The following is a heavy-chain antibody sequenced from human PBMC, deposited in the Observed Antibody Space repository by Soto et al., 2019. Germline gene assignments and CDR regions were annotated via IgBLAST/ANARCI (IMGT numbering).Heavy chain of an antibody. Sequence: GSLRLSCAASGFTFSSYSMNWVRQAPGKGLEWVSSISSSSSYIYYADSVKGRFTISRDNAKNSLYLQMNSLRAEDTAVYYCARDAVVTDAFDIWGQGTMVTVSS. CDR1: GFTFSSYS. CDR2: ISSSSSYI. V-gene: IGHV3-21*01. J-gene: IGHJ3*02. D-gene: IGHD2-21*02. CDR3: ARDAVVTDAFDI.